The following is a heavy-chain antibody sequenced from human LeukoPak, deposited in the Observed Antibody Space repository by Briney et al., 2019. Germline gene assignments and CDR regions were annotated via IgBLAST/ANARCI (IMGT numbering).Heavy chain of an antibody. J-gene: IGHJ4*02. Sequence: GGSLRLSCAASGFTFSSYWMHWVRQAPGKGLVWVSRIKSDGSTTTYADSVKGRFTISRDNAKNTLYLQMNSLGAEDTAVYYCARVVDTHFDYWGQGTLVTVSS. CDR3: ARVVDTHFDY. CDR1: GFTFSSYW. D-gene: IGHD5-18*01. CDR2: IKSDGSTT. V-gene: IGHV3-74*01.